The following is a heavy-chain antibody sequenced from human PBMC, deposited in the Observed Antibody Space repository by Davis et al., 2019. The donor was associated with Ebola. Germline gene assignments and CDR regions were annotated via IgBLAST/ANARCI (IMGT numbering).Heavy chain of an antibody. V-gene: IGHV2-5*05. Sequence: SGPTLVKPTQTLTLTCTFSGFSLSTSGVGVGWIRQPPGKALEWLALIYWDDDKRYGPSLKSRLTITKDTSKNEVVLTITNMDPVDTATYYCAHRRPLWYFDLWGRGTLVTVSS. CDR1: GFSLSTSGVG. CDR2: IYWDDDK. J-gene: IGHJ2*01. CDR3: AHRRPLWYFDL. D-gene: IGHD1-14*01.